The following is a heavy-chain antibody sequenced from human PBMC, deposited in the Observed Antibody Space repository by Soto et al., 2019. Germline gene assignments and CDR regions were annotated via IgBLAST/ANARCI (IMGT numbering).Heavy chain of an antibody. V-gene: IGHV3-23*01. D-gene: IGHD3-22*01. Sequence: QPGGSTRLCYASAWGTFIDYAMSWVLQAPGKGLEWVSAISGSGGSTYYADSVKGRFTISRDNSKNTLYLQMNSLRAEDTAVYYCAKDLMDYYDSSGYYPIDYWGPGILVTVSS. CDR1: WGTFIDYA. CDR2: ISGSGGST. J-gene: IGHJ4*02. CDR3: AKDLMDYYDSSGYYPIDY.